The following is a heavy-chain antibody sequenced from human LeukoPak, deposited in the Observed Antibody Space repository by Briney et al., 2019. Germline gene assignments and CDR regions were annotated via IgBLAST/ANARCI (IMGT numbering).Heavy chain of an antibody. V-gene: IGHV3-48*04. CDR3: ARDVTYHGGDWFDP. CDR1: GITLSNYG. Sequence: GGSLRLSCVVSGITLSNYGMSWVRQAPGKGLEWVSYISSTARSIYYADSVKGRFTISRDNAKNSLYLQMNSLRAEDTAVYYCARDVTYHGGDWFDPWGQGTLVTVSS. J-gene: IGHJ5*02. D-gene: IGHD4-23*01. CDR2: ISSTARSI.